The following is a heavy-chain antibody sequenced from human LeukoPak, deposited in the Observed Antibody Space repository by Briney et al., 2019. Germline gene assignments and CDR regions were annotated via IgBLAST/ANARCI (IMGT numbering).Heavy chain of an antibody. CDR1: GFTVSSNY. D-gene: IGHD3-3*01. CDR3: AKNLQSITIFGVGMDV. J-gene: IGHJ6*02. V-gene: IGHV3-53*01. Sequence: GGSLRLSCAASGFTVSSNYMSWVRQAPGKGLEWASVIYSGGSTYYADSVKGRFTISRDNSKNTLYLRMNSLRAEDTAVYYCAKNLQSITIFGVGMDVWGQGTTVTVSS. CDR2: IYSGGST.